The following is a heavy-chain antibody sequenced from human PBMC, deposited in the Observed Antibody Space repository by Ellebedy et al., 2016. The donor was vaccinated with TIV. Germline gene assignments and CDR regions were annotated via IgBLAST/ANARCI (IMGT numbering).Heavy chain of an antibody. J-gene: IGHJ4*02. V-gene: IGHV3-7*01. Sequence: PGGSLRLSCAASGFTFSSYWMSWVRQAPGKGLEWVANIKQDGSEKYYVDSVKGRFTISRDNAKNSLYLQMNSLRAEDTAVYYCARDGITMIVVHNYWGQGTLVTVSS. CDR2: IKQDGSEK. CDR3: ARDGITMIVVHNY. CDR1: GFTFSSYW. D-gene: IGHD3-22*01.